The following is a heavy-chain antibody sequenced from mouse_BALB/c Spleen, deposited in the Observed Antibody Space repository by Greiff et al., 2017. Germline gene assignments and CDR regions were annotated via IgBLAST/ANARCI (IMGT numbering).Heavy chain of an antibody. CDR3: ARSGIEGYYFDY. Sequence: QVQLQQSGAELVKPGASVKLSCKTSGYTFTSYWIQWVKQRPGQGLGWIGEIFPGTGTTYYNEKFKGKATLTIDTSSSTAYMQLSSLTSEDSAVYFCARSGIEGYYFDYGGQGTTLTVSS. J-gene: IGHJ2*01. CDR2: IFPGTGTT. CDR1: GYTFTSYW. V-gene: IGHV1S132*01. D-gene: IGHD3-1*01.